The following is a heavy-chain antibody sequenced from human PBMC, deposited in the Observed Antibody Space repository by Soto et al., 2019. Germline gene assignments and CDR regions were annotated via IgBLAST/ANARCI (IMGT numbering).Heavy chain of an antibody. CDR1: GASISSGNYY. J-gene: IGHJ5*02. D-gene: IGHD3-10*01. CDR3: VREGFGKSNWFDP. Sequence: QVQLQESGPGLVKPSQTLSLTCTVSGASISSGNYYWNWIRQSPGKGLEWIGYIYYSGSAYYNPSLRSRVTMSVDMSKNQFSLNLSSVTAADTAVYYCVREGFGKSNWFDPWGQGTLVTVSS. CDR2: IYYSGSA. V-gene: IGHV4-30-4*01.